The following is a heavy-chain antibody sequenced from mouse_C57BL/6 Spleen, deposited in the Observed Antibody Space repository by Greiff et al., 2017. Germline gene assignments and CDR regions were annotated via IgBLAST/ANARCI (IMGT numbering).Heavy chain of an antibody. Sequence: EVKLLESGGGLVQPGGSMKLSCVASGFTFTNYWMNWVRQSPEQGLEWVAQIRLKSDNYATHYAESVKGRFTISRDDSKSSVYLQMSNLRAEDSGVYYCIDYFPNYALDYWGQGTTVTVSS. J-gene: IGHJ4*01. CDR3: IDYFPNYALDY. CDR1: GFTFTNYW. D-gene: IGHD1-1*02. V-gene: IGHV6-3*01. CDR2: IRLKSDNYAT.